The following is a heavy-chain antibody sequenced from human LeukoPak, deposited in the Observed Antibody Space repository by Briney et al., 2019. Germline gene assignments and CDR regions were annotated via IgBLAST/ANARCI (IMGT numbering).Heavy chain of an antibody. CDR1: GLIFTNAW. J-gene: IGHJ4*02. V-gene: IGHV3-15*01. Sequence: GGSLRLPCAASGLIFTNAWMSWVRQAPGKGLEWVGRIKSIPDGGTTDYAAPVKGRFIISRDDSKNTLYLQMNSLTTEDTAVYYCITRRYYDILTGYYHDYFDYWGQGTLVTVSS. CDR3: ITRRYYDILTGYYHDYFDY. D-gene: IGHD3-9*01. CDR2: IKSIPDGGTT.